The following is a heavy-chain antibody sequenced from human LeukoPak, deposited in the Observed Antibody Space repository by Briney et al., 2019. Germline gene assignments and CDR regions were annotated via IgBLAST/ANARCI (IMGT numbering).Heavy chain of an antibody. CDR3: ARISGGYYMDV. Sequence: GGSLRLSCAASGFTFSTYSMHWVRQAPGKGLEWVSYISSSGSTIYYADSVKGRFTISRDNAKNSLYLQMNSLRAEDTAVYYCARISGGYYMDVWGKGTTVTISS. J-gene: IGHJ6*03. V-gene: IGHV3-48*03. CDR1: GFTFSTYS. D-gene: IGHD3-16*01. CDR2: ISSSGSTI.